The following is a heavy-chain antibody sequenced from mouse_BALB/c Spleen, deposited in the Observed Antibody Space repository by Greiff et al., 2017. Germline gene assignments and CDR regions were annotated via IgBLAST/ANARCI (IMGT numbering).Heavy chain of an antibody. D-gene: IGHD6-1*01. CDR1: GYSITSDYA. V-gene: IGHV3-2*02. CDR3: ARKAGYFDV. J-gene: IGHJ1*01. Sequence: EVKLEESGPGLVKPSQSLSLTCTVTGYSITSDYAWNWIRQFPGNKLEWMGYISYSGSTSYNPSLKSRISITRDTSKNQFFLQLNSVTTEDTATYYCARKAGYFDVWGAGTTVTVSS. CDR2: ISYSGST.